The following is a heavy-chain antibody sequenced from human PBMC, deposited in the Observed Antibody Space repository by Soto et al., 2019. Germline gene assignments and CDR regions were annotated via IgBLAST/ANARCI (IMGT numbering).Heavy chain of an antibody. V-gene: IGHV4-59*01. D-gene: IGHD2-15*01. J-gene: IGHJ5*02. CDR3: ARIVVVVAATGEWFDP. CDR1: GGSISGYY. CDR2: IYYTGST. Sequence: SETLSLTCTVSGGSISGYYWSWIRQPPGKGLEWIGYIYYTGSTYYNPSLKSRVTISVDTSKNQFSLKLSSVTAADTAVYYCARIVVVVAATGEWFDPWGQGTLVTVSS.